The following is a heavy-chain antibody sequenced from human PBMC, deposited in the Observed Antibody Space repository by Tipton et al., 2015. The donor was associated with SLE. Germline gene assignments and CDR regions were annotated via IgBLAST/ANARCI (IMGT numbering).Heavy chain of an antibody. Sequence: TLSLTCTVSGVSISDHYWTWIRQHPGKGLEWIGYIYYTGTTYYNPPLKSRITISLDTSRNQFSLQLTSVTAADTAVYYCATAVSMLQGDLRDYFDYWGQGTLVTASS. D-gene: IGHD3-10*01. J-gene: IGHJ4*02. V-gene: IGHV4-31*03. CDR3: ATAVSMLQGDLRDYFDY. CDR1: GVSISDHY. CDR2: IYYTGTT.